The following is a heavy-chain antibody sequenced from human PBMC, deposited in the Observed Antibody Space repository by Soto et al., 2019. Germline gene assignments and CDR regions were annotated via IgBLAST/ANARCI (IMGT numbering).Heavy chain of an antibody. CDR3: ASFDSLSLFFDY. V-gene: IGHV3-7*03. CDR2: IKQDGSEK. CDR1: GFAFSSYW. Sequence: EVQLVESGGGLVQPGGSLRLSCAASGFAFSSYWMSWVRQAPGKGLEWVANIKQDGSEKYYVDSVKGRFTISRDNAKNSLYLQMNSLRAEDTAVYYCASFDSLSLFFDYWGQGTLVTVSS. J-gene: IGHJ4*02. D-gene: IGHD3-9*01.